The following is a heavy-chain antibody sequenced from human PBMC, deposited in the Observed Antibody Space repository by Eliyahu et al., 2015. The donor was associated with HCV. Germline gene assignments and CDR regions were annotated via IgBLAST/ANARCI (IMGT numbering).Heavy chain of an antibody. CDR3: ASGGGGIAVTGTGGWFDP. CDR1: GGSXPTYY. J-gene: IGHJ5*02. CDR2: IHHXGST. V-gene: IGHV4-59*01. Sequence: QVQLQESGPGLVKPSETLSLTCTVSGGSXPTYYWXWXRQPPGKGLEWIGYIHHXGSTNYHPSLKXRVVISLDTSKNQFSLNLTSVTAADTAMYYCASGGGGIAVTGTGGWFDPWGQGTLVTVSS. D-gene: IGHD6-19*01.